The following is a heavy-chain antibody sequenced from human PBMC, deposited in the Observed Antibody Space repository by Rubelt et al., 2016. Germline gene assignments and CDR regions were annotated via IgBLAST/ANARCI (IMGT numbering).Heavy chain of an antibody. Sequence: ESGGGVVQPGGSLRLSCAASGFTFSSYALSWVRQAPGKGLEWVSVLYSGGSTYYAASVKGRFTISRDNSKNTVYLQMNSLGVEDTAVYYCARVGTGYHFDLWGQGTLVTVSS. V-gene: IGHV3-66*01. D-gene: IGHD3-9*01. J-gene: IGHJ4*02. CDR3: ARVGTGYHFDL. CDR2: LYSGGST. CDR1: GFTFSSYA.